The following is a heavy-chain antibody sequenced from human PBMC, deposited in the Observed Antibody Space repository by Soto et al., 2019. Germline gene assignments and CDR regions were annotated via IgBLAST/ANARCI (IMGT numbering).Heavy chain of an antibody. CDR2: LSAYNGNT. CDR1: CYTFTSYG. V-gene: IGHV1-18*04. D-gene: IGHD6-19*01. Sequence: GASVKVSCKASCYTFTSYGISWVRQAPGQGLEWMGWLSAYNGNTNYAQKLQGRVTMTTDTSTSTAYMELRSLRSDDTAVYSCASYRGQWLPRDGMYVWGQGTTGTGS. J-gene: IGHJ6*02. CDR3: ASYRGQWLPRDGMYV.